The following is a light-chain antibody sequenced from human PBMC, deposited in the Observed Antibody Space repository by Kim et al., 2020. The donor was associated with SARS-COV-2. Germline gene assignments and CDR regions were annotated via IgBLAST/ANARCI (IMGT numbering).Light chain of an antibody. J-gene: IGKJ3*01. CDR3: QQYFSTPFT. CDR2: WSS. V-gene: IGKV4-1*01. Sequence: ATINCKSSQSVLYNSNNKNYLAWYQQKPGQPPKLLIYWSSTRESGVPDRFSGSGSETDFTLTIHSLQTDDVAVYYCQQYFSTPFTFGPGTKVDIK. CDR1: QSVLYNSNNKNY.